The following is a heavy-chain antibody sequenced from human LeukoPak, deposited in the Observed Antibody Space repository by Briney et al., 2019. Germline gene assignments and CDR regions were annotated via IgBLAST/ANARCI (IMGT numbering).Heavy chain of an antibody. CDR3: ARDRGLWLGELDSYYYYGMDV. CDR2: IIPILGIA. J-gene: IGHJ6*02. CDR1: GGTFSSYA. D-gene: IGHD3-10*01. Sequence: SVKVSCKASGGTFSSYAISWVRQAPGQGLEWMGRIIPILGIANYAQKFQGRVTITADKSTSTAYMELSSLRSEDTAVYYCARDRGLWLGELDSYYYYGMDVWGQGTTVTVSS. V-gene: IGHV1-69*04.